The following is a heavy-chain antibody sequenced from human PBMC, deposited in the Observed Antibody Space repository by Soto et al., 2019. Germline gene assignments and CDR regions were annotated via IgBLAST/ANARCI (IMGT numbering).Heavy chain of an antibody. CDR1: GFRLREYW. J-gene: IGHJ5*02. D-gene: IGHD3-16*02. V-gene: IGHV3-7*01. CDR3: AAYCYTMTCTHFNGYS. Sequence: PGGALRLSFAVSGFRLREYWLSWVRQAPLKGLEWVANIKQDESDKYYVDYVKGRFTIYRDNAKKELYLQMNSLRVEDTAVYYCAAYCYTMTCTHFNGYSWGQGTQVTVSS. CDR2: IKQDESDK.